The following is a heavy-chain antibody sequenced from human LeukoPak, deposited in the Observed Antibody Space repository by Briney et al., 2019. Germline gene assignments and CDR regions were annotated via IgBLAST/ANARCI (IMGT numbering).Heavy chain of an antibody. CDR1: GFTFSSYW. Sequence: GGSLRLSCAASGFTFSSYWMSWVRQAPGKGLEWVANIKQDGSEKYYVDSVKGRFTISRDNAKNSLYLQMNSLRAEDTAVYYCATSTGLDGYYYYGMDVWGQGTTVTVSS. J-gene: IGHJ6*02. CDR3: ATSTGLDGYYYYGMDV. V-gene: IGHV3-7*05. CDR2: IKQDGSEK. D-gene: IGHD1-1*01.